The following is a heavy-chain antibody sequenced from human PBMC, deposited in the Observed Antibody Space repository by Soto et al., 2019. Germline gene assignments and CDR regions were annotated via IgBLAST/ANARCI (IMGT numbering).Heavy chain of an antibody. CDR3: ARDPKYYYDSSGYNRNDAFDI. Sequence: PSETLSLTCTVSGGSISSGNYYWSWIRQPPGKGLEWIGYIYYSGSTYYNPSLKSRVTISVDTSKNQFSLKLSSVTAADTAVYYCARDPKYYYDSSGYNRNDAFDIWGQGTMVTVSS. V-gene: IGHV4-30-4*01. CDR2: IYYSGST. J-gene: IGHJ3*02. CDR1: GGSISSGNYY. D-gene: IGHD3-22*01.